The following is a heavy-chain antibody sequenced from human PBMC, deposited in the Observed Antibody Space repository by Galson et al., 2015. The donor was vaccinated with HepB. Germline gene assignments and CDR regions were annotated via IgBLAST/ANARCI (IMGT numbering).Heavy chain of an antibody. V-gene: IGHV3-21*01. Sequence: SLRLSCAASGFTFSSYSMNWVRQAPGKGLEWVSSIASSSSYIYYPDSVKGRFTISRDNAKNSPYLQMNSLRAEDTAVYYCARGGTSLVPYSNSWYYFDYWGQGTLVTVSS. CDR1: GFTFSSYS. CDR2: IASSSSYI. CDR3: ARGGTSLVPYSNSWYYFDY. D-gene: IGHD6-13*01. J-gene: IGHJ4*02.